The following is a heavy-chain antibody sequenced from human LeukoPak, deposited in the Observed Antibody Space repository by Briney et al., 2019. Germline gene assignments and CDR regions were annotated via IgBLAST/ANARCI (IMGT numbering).Heavy chain of an antibody. V-gene: IGHV3-23*01. J-gene: IGHJ4*02. Sequence: GGSLRLSCAASGFTFSSYAMSWVRQAPGKGLEWVSAISGSGGSTYYADSVKGRFTISRDNSKNTLYLQMNSLRAEDTAVYYCAKDPNYYDSSGNRFDYWGQGTLVTVSS. CDR2: ISGSGGST. CDR3: AKDPNYYDSSGNRFDY. CDR1: GFTFSSYA. D-gene: IGHD3-22*01.